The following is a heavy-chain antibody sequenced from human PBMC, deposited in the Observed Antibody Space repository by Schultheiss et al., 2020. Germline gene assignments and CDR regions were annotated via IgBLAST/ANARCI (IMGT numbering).Heavy chain of an antibody. V-gene: IGHV4-39*07. CDR1: GGSISSGGYY. Sequence: SATLSLTCTVSGGSISSGGYYWSWIRQPPGKGLEWIGEINHSGSTNYNPSLKSRVTISVDTSKNQFSLKLSSVTAADTAVYYCARARRLLWFGELFDYWGQGTLVNGYS. J-gene: IGHJ4*02. D-gene: IGHD3-10*01. CDR3: ARARRLLWFGELFDY. CDR2: INHSGST.